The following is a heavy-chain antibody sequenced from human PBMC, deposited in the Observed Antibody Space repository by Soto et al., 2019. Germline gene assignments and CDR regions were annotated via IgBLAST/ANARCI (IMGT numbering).Heavy chain of an antibody. V-gene: IGHV1-3*01. J-gene: IGHJ5*02. CDR1: GYTFSTYA. D-gene: IGHD2-2*01. Sequence: QVQLVQSGAEVKKPGASVKVSCKASGYTFSTYAVQWVRQAPGQSLEWIGWIHAGNGDTKYSQKFHDRVTITRDTSASTTYMELSSQRSEDTAVYYCARVPRYTSDIVEVPAVMFEDWFVPWGQGTLVTVSS. CDR3: ARVPRYTSDIVEVPAVMFEDWFVP. CDR2: IHAGNGDT.